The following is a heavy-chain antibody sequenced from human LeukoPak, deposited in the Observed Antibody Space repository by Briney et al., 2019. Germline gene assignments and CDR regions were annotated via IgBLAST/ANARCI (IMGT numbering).Heavy chain of an antibody. Sequence: PGGSLRLSCAASGFTFSSYSMNWVRQAPGKGLEWVSSIISSSTYIYYADSVKGRFTISRDNAKNSLYLQMNSLRAEDTAVYYCAFGEARGSLWFGELLDYWGQGTLVTVSS. J-gene: IGHJ4*02. CDR3: AFGEARGSLWFGELLDY. V-gene: IGHV3-21*01. D-gene: IGHD3-10*01. CDR2: IISSSTYI. CDR1: GFTFSSYS.